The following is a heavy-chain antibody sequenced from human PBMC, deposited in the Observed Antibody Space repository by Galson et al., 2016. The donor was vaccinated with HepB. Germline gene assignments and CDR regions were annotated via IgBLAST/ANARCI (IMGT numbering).Heavy chain of an antibody. CDR2: IYYTGST. V-gene: IGHV4-59*08. D-gene: IGHD3-9*01. CDR3: ARQRGLTVPEGMVDF. Sequence: SETLSLTCTVSGGSISGYYWSWIRQPPGKGLEWIGYIYYTGSTHYNPSLKSRVTISVDMSKNQFSLNLSSVTAADTAVYYGARQRGLTVPEGMVDFWGQGTLVTVSS. CDR1: GGSISGYY. J-gene: IGHJ4*02.